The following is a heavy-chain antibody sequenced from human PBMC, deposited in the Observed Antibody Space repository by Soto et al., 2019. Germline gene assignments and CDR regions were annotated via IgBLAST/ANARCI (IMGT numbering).Heavy chain of an antibody. J-gene: IGHJ6*02. CDR2: INYSTST. Sequence: WETLSLTCSVSAGTVSSRSYYRSWIRPRPGGGLEWMGYINYSTSTNYTPSQKTRGTISVDTTKTLFSLKLSSVTGADTGVYYCAIDQRGYSYGPGANPAYYYYYGMDVRRQGTRVTVSS. CDR1: AGTVSSRSYY. V-gene: IGHV4-61*01. D-gene: IGHD5-18*01. CDR3: AIDQRGYSYGPGANPAYYYYYGMDV.